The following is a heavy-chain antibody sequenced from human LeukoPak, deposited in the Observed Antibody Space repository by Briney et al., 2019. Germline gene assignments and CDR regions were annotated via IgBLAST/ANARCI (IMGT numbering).Heavy chain of an antibody. J-gene: IGHJ4*02. D-gene: IGHD3-10*01. CDR3: ARVRWFGSYYFDY. CDR2: IKQDGSET. V-gene: IGHV3-7*01. CDR1: GFTFTNFW. Sequence: GGSLRLSCAASGFTFTNFWMTWVRQAPGKGLEWVANIKQDGSETYYVDSVKGRFTISRDNAKNSLYLQMNSLRAEDTAVYYCARVRWFGSYYFDYWGQGTLVSVSS.